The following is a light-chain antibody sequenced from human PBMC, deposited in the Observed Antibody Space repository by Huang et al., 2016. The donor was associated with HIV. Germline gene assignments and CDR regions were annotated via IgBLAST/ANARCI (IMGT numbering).Light chain of an antibody. V-gene: IGKV1-39*01. CDR2: AAS. CDR3: QQSDSTPYT. J-gene: IGKJ2*01. Sequence: DIQMTQSPSSLSASVGDRVTISCRSSQSFSSSLNWYQQRPGKAPKLLIYAASSLQSGVPSRFSGSGFGTDFSLTINSLQPEDFATYYCQQSDSTPYTFGQGTKLEIK. CDR1: QSFSSS.